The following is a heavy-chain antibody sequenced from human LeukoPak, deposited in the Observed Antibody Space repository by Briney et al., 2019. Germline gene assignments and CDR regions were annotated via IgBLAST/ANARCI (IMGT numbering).Heavy chain of an antibody. J-gene: IGHJ3*02. Sequence: ASVKVSCKASGYTFTSYGISWVRQAPGQGLEWMGWISAYNGNTNYAQKLQGRVTMTTDTSTSTAYMELRSLRSDDTAVYHCARDPSDRRSDAFDIWGQGTMVTVSS. V-gene: IGHV1-18*01. D-gene: IGHD3-10*01. CDR2: ISAYNGNT. CDR3: ARDPSDRRSDAFDI. CDR1: GYTFTSYG.